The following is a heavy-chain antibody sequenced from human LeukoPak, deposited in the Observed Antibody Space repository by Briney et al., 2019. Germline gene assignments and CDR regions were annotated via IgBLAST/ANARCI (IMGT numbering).Heavy chain of an antibody. CDR1: GFTFSSYA. J-gene: IGHJ6*03. CDR2: IYSGGST. CDR3: ARVVRYCSSTSCYYMDV. D-gene: IGHD2-2*01. Sequence: PGGSLRLSCAASGFTFSSYAMSWVRQAPGKGLEWVSVIYSGGSTYYADSVKGRFTISRDNSKNTLYLQMNSLRAEDTAVYYCARVVRYCSSTSCYYMDVWGKGTTVTVSS. V-gene: IGHV3-53*01.